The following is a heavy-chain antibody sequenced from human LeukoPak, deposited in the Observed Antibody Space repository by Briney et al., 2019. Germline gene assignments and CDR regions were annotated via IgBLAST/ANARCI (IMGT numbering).Heavy chain of an antibody. CDR1: GGSISSSSYY. D-gene: IGHD3-3*01. V-gene: IGHV4-39*01. J-gene: IGHJ6*03. CDR2: IYYSGST. Sequence: SETLSLTCTVSGGSISSSSYYWGWIRQPPGKGLEWIGSIYYSGSTYYNPSLESRVTISVDTSKNQFSLKLSSVTAADTAVYYCARQDTSWSGYYTGYYYYYMDVWGKGTTATVSS. CDR3: ARQDTSWSGYYTGYYYYYMDV.